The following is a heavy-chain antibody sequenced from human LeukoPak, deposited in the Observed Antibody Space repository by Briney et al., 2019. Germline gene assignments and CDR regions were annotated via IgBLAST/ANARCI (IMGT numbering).Heavy chain of an antibody. CDR3: ARAHYYDSSGYGDP. V-gene: IGHV1-18*01. CDR2: ISAYNGNT. Sequence: ASVKVSCKASGGTFSSYAISWVRQAPGQGLEWMGWISAYNGNTNYAQKLQGRVTMTTDTSTSTAYMELRSLRSDDTAVYYCARAHYYDSSGYGDPWGQGTLVTVSS. J-gene: IGHJ5*02. CDR1: GGTFSSYA. D-gene: IGHD3-22*01.